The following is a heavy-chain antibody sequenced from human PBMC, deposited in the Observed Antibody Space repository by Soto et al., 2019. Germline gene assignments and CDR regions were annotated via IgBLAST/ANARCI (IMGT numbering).Heavy chain of an antibody. V-gene: IGHV1-18*01. J-gene: IGHJ4*02. CDR1: GSTFTSYG. CDR3: ATLTYTSGLDH. D-gene: IGHD6-19*01. CDR2: ISTYNGNT. Sequence: GASVKVSCKASGSTFTSYGIGWVRQAPGQGLEWKGWISTYNGNTNYAQKLHGRVTMTTDTSTSTAHMEVRSLRSDDTAVYYCATLTYTSGLDHWGQGTHVTVSS.